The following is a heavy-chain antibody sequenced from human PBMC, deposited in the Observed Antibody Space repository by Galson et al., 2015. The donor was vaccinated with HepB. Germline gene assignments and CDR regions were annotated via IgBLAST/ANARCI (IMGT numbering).Heavy chain of an antibody. D-gene: IGHD3-10*01. V-gene: IGHV3-33*01. CDR3: ARDRGTMVRGIFDY. CDR1: GFTFSSYG. J-gene: IGHJ4*02. CDR2: IWYDGSNK. Sequence: SLRLSCAASGFTFSSYGMHWVRQAPGKGLEWVAVIWYDGSNKYYADSVKGRFTISRDNSKNTLYLQMNSLRAEDTAVYYCARDRGTMVRGIFDYWGQGTLVTVFS.